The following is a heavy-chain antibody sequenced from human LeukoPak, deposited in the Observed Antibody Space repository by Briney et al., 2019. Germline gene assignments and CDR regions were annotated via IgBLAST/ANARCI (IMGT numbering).Heavy chain of an antibody. V-gene: IGHV3-48*03. CDR2: ISSSGSTI. CDR3: ARDRGIVVVPAATINGFDP. CDR1: GFTFSSYE. J-gene: IGHJ5*02. D-gene: IGHD2-2*01. Sequence: GGSLRLSCAASGFTFSSYEMNWVRQAPGKGLEWVSHISSSGSTIYYADSVKGRFTISRDNAKNSLYLQMNSLRAEDTAVYYCARDRGIVVVPAATINGFDPWGQGTLVTVSS.